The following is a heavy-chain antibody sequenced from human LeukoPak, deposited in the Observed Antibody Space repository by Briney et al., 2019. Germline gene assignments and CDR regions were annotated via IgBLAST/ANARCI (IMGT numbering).Heavy chain of an antibody. D-gene: IGHD6-19*01. Sequence: ASVKVSCKASGYTFTGYYMHWVRQAPGQGLEWMGWINPNSGGTNCAQKFQGRVTMTRDTSISTAYMELSRLRSDDTAVYYCARAGRISSGWYYFDYWGQGTLVTVSS. CDR2: INPNSGGT. V-gene: IGHV1-2*02. J-gene: IGHJ4*02. CDR3: ARAGRISSGWYYFDY. CDR1: GYTFTGYY.